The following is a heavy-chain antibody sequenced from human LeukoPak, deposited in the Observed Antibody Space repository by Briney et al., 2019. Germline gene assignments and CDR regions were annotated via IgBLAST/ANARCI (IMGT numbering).Heavy chain of an antibody. Sequence: PGRSLRLSCVASGFTFSNYVMHWVRQAPGKGLEWVALISYDGSNENYADSVKGRFTISRDNSKNTLYLQMNSLRAEDTAVYYCARVFRITKTTGMDAWGQGTTVTVSS. CDR3: ARVFRITKTTGMDA. D-gene: IGHD3-10*01. J-gene: IGHJ6*02. CDR2: ISYDGSNE. V-gene: IGHV3-30-3*01. CDR1: GFTFSNYV.